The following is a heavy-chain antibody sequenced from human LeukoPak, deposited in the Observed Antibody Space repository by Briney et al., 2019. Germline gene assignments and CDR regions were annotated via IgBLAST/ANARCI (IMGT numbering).Heavy chain of an antibody. J-gene: IGHJ6*02. CDR3: ARDRDSSWYDDYYYGMDV. Sequence: ASVTVSCTASGYTFTSYAMNWVRQAPGQGLEWMGWINTNTGNPTYAQGFTGRFVFSLDTSVSTAYLQICSLKAEDTAVYYCARDRDSSWYDDYYYGMDVWGQGTTVTVSS. D-gene: IGHD6-13*01. CDR2: INTNTGNP. CDR1: GYTFTSYA. V-gene: IGHV7-4-1*01.